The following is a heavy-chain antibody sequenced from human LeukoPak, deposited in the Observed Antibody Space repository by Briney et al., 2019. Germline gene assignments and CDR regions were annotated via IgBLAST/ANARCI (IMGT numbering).Heavy chain of an antibody. D-gene: IGHD3-16*02. CDR3: AKERVGYTNPYYLDY. CDR2: ISGSGANT. CDR1: GFTFSTYA. Sequence: GGSLRLSCAASGFTFSTYAMSWVRLAPGKGLEWVSTISGSGANTYYADSVRGRFTISRDNSKNTLYLHMNSLRAEDTAVYYCAKERVGYTNPYYLDYWGQGTLVTVSS. J-gene: IGHJ4*02. V-gene: IGHV3-23*01.